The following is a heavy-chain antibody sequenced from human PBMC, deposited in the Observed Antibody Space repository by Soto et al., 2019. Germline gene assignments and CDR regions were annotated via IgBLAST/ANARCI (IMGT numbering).Heavy chain of an antibody. CDR1: GESFSGYY. Sequence: ETLSLTCAVSGESFSGYYWSWIRQPPGKGLEWIGQIFHGGGTNYSPSLKSRVTISVDTSKNQFSLELSSVTAADTAVYYCARPHYDSNTFYSFFDYWGQGTLVTVSS. CDR3: ARPHYDSNTFYSFFDY. J-gene: IGHJ4*02. V-gene: IGHV4-34*12. CDR2: IFHGGGT. D-gene: IGHD3-22*01.